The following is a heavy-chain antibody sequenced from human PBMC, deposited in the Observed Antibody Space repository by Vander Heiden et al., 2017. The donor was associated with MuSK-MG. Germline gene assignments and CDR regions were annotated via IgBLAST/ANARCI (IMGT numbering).Heavy chain of an antibody. CDR2: IGAGGGDI. CDR3: TKDPTGGVGGDY. CDR1: GFTFSSHA. V-gene: IGHV3-23*01. Sequence: VQRLESGGALVQPGGSLRLFCTASGFTFSSHAMSWVRQAPGKGLEWVSVIGAGGGDIYYADSVKGRFTISRDNSKNTLYLQMNSLRDEDTAVYYCTKDPTGGVGGDYWGQGTLGTVSS. D-gene: IGHD3-16*01. J-gene: IGHJ4*02.